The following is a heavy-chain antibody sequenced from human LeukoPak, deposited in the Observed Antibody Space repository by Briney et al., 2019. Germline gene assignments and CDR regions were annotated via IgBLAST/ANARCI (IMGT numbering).Heavy chain of an antibody. Sequence: SETLSLTCTVSGGSITNYYWSWIRQPPGKGLEWIGYIYYSGSTNYNPFLKSRLTISVDTSKNQFSLKLNSVTAADTAVYYCARGDYYFEYWGQGTLVTVSS. CDR1: GGSITNYY. CDR3: ARGDYYFEY. D-gene: IGHD1-26*01. J-gene: IGHJ4*02. V-gene: IGHV4-59*08. CDR2: IYYSGST.